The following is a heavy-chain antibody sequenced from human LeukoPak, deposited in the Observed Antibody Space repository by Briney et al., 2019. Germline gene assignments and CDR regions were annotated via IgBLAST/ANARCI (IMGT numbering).Heavy chain of an antibody. Sequence: ASVKVSCKASGYTFTSYGLSWVRQAPGQGLEWMGWISAYNGNTNYAQKFQGRVTMTTDTSTSTAYMELRSLRSDDADIYFCARDDGRRRNDILTGYYYYYGMDVWGQGTTVTVSS. CDR3: ARDDGRRRNDILTGYYYYYGMDV. D-gene: IGHD3-9*01. J-gene: IGHJ6*02. V-gene: IGHV1-18*01. CDR1: GYTFTSYG. CDR2: ISAYNGNT.